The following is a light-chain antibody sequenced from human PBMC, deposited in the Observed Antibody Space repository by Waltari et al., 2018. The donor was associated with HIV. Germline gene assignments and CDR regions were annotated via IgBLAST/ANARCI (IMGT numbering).Light chain of an antibody. CDR3: QQYNSWPGT. Sequence: EIVMTQSPATLSVSPGERATLSCRASQSVSSNLAWYQHKPGQAPRLLIYDASTRATGSPARFSGSGSGTEFTLTISSLQSEDFAVYYCQQYNSWPGTFGQGTKVEIK. J-gene: IGKJ1*01. CDR1: QSVSSN. CDR2: DAS. V-gene: IGKV3-15*01.